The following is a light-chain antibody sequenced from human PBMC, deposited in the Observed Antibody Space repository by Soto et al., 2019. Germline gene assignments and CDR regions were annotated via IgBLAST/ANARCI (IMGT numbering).Light chain of an antibody. CDR3: QQYGSSSWP. Sequence: EIVLTQSPGTLSLSPGERATLSCRGSQSVSSSYLAWYQQKPGQAPRLLIYGASSRATGIPDRFSGSGSGTDFTLTISRLEPEDFAVYYCQQYGSSSWPFGQGTKVDIK. CDR2: GAS. V-gene: IGKV3-20*01. J-gene: IGKJ1*01. CDR1: QSVSSSY.